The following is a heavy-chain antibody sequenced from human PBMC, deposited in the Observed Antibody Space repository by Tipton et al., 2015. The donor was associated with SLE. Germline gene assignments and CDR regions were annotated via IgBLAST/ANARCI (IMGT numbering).Heavy chain of an antibody. CDR3: ARSTTTMNLPRFDF. V-gene: IGHV4-59*07. Sequence: TLSLTCTVSNGSISSYYWSWIRQPPGKGLEWLGYISYGNTKYNPSLRSRLTISADTSKNQFSLRLSSVTAADTAVYFCARSTTTMNLPRFDFWGLGTLVTVSS. CDR1: NGSISSYY. CDR2: ISYGNT. D-gene: IGHD4-17*01. J-gene: IGHJ4*02.